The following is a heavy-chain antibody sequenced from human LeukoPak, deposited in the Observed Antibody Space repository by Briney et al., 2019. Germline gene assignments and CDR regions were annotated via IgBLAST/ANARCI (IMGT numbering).Heavy chain of an antibody. Sequence: PGGSLRLSCAASGFTFSSYAMNWVRQAPGKGLEWVSAITGSGGRTYYADSVKGRFTISRDNSKNTLYLQMNSLRAEDTAIYYCAKDGTSYYYIYYWGQGTLVTVSS. V-gene: IGHV3-23*01. J-gene: IGHJ4*02. D-gene: IGHD2/OR15-2a*01. CDR1: GFTFSSYA. CDR3: AKDGTSYYYIYY. CDR2: ITGSGGRT.